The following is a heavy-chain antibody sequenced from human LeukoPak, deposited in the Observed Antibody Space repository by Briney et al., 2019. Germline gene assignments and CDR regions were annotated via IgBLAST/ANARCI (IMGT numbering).Heavy chain of an antibody. CDR2: INTNSGAT. D-gene: IGHD2-2*01. CDR3: AKPQPGAFEI. V-gene: IGHV1-2*02. J-gene: IGHJ3*02. Sequence: ASVKVSCKASGYTFTGYYMHWVRQAPGQGLEWMGWINTNSGATNYAQKFQGRVTMTRDTSISTAYMELSRLRSDDTAFYYCAKPQPGAFEIWGQGTMVTVSS. CDR1: GYTFTGYY.